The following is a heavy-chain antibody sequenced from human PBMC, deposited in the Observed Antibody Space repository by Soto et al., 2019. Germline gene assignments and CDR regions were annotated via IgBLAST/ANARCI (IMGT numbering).Heavy chain of an antibody. V-gene: IGHV3-7*05. CDR3: ARDRGSGFFGQHYWRMDV. CDR1: GFTFSGYW. D-gene: IGHD6-19*01. J-gene: IGHJ6*02. Sequence: EVRLLESGGGLVQPGGSLRLSCAASGFTFSGYWMSWVRQAPGKGLEWVGNIKQDGSEKYSVDSVKGRFTISRDNAQDSLYLQMNSLRAEDTAVYYSARDRGSGFFGQHYWRMDVWGQGTTVIVSS. CDR2: IKQDGSEK.